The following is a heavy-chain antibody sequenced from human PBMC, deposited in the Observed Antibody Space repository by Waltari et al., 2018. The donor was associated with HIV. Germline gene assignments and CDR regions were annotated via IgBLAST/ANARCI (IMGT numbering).Heavy chain of an antibody. J-gene: IGHJ4*02. CDR1: GGSISSSSYY. V-gene: IGHV4-39*07. D-gene: IGHD2-21*02. CDR3: ARGIVVVTRMGPYYFDY. Sequence: QLQLQESGPGLVKPSETLSLTCTVSGGSISSSSYYWGWIRQPPGKGLEWIGSIYYSGSTYYTPSLKSRVTISVDTSKNQFSLKLSSVTAADTAVYYCARGIVVVTRMGPYYFDYWGQGTLVTVSS. CDR2: IYYSGST.